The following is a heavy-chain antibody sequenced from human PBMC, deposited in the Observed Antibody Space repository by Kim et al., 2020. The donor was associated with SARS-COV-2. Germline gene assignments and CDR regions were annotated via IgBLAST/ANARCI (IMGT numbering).Heavy chain of an antibody. V-gene: IGHV7-4-1*02. CDR3: ARDGVAGFDY. D-gene: IGHD6-19*01. Sequence: PTYAKGCTGRFVCSLDTSVSTAYRQISSLKAEDTAVYYCARDGVAGFDYWGQGTLVTVSS. J-gene: IGHJ4*02. CDR2: P.